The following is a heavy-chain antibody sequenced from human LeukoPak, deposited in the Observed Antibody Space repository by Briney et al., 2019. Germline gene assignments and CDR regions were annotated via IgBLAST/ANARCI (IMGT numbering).Heavy chain of an antibody. V-gene: IGHV3-48*01. D-gene: IGHD2-15*01. Sequence: GGSLRLSCAASGFTFSSYSMNWVRQAPGKGLEWVSYISSSSSTIYYADSVKGRFTISRDNAKNSLYLLMNSLRAEDTAVYYCARDNIVVVVAAPPNYYYYGMDVWGQGTTVTVSS. CDR1: GFTFSSYS. CDR2: ISSSSSTI. J-gene: IGHJ6*02. CDR3: ARDNIVVVVAAPPNYYYYGMDV.